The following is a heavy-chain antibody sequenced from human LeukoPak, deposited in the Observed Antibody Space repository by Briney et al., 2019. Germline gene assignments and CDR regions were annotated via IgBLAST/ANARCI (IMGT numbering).Heavy chain of an antibody. D-gene: IGHD2-21*01. CDR2: IFHSGIT. CDR1: GGSFSNYY. Sequence: SETLSLTCTVSGGSFSNYYWSWIRQPPGKGLEWIGNIFHSGITNYNPSLKSRVTISVDTSNTQFSLRLNSVTAADTAVYYCARQYGGDRNWFDPWGQGTLVTVSS. CDR3: ARQYGGDRNWFDP. J-gene: IGHJ5*02. V-gene: IGHV4-59*01.